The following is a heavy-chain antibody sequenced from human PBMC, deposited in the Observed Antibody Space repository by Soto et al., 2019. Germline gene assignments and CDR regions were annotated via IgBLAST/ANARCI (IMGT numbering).Heavy chain of an antibody. J-gene: IGHJ4*02. D-gene: IGHD2-15*01. V-gene: IGHV4-59*01. CDR3: ANLIGGYCSGGSCLEYYFDY. CDR2: IYYSGST. CDR1: GGSISSYY. Sequence: SETLSLTCTVSGGSISSYYWSWIRQPPGKGLEWIGYIYYSGSTNYNPSLKSRVTISVDTSKNQFSLKLSSVTAADTAVYYCANLIGGYCSGGSCLEYYFDYWGQRTLVTVSS.